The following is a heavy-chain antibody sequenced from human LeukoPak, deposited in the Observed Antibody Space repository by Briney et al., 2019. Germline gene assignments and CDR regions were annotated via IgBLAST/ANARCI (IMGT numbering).Heavy chain of an antibody. CDR2: INPNGGST. J-gene: IGHJ4*02. CDR3: ASSGNYYNFDL. Sequence: ASVKVSCTASGYTFTSYYMHWVRQAPGEGLEWMGIINPNGGSTSYAQKFQGRVTMTRDTSTSTVYMEVSSLRSEDTAVYYCASSGNYYNFDLWGQGTLVTVSS. CDR1: GYTFTSYY. D-gene: IGHD3-10*01. V-gene: IGHV1-46*01.